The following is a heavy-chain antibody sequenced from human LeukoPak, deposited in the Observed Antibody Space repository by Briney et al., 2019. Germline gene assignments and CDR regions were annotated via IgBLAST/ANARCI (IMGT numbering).Heavy chain of an antibody. CDR2: ISAYNGNT. D-gene: IGHD3/OR15-3a*01. CDR3: ARNHGLDVCNGYYEDY. Sequence: ASVKVSCKASGYTFTSFAISWVRQAPGQGLEWLGWISAYNGNTNYARKVQGRVTMTTDTSTSTAYMELRSLRSDDAAVYYCARNHGLDVCNGYYEDYWGQGTLVTVSS. V-gene: IGHV1-18*01. CDR1: GYTFTSFA. J-gene: IGHJ4*02.